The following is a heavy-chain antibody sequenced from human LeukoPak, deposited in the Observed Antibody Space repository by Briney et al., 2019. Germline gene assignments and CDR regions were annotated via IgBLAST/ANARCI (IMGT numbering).Heavy chain of an antibody. CDR2: IYSGGDT. Sequence: WGSLRLSCAASGFTISNNYMNWVRQAPGKGLEWVSLIYSGGDTHYADSVKGRFTISRDSSKNTLYLQMNSLRAEDTAVYYCARDPPAVRTNTYGWGQGTLVTVSS. V-gene: IGHV3-66*01. D-gene: IGHD4/OR15-4a*01. J-gene: IGHJ4*02. CDR3: ARDPPAVRTNTYG. CDR1: GFTISNNY.